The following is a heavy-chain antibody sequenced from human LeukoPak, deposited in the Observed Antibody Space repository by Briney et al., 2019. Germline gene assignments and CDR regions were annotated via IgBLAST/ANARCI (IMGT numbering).Heavy chain of an antibody. V-gene: IGHV3-53*01. D-gene: IGHD5-12*01. Sequence: GGSLRLSCAASGFTVSSNYMSWVRQAPGKGLEWVSVIYSGGSTYYADSVKGRFTIARDNSKNMLFLQVSSLRVEDTAVYYCAKGYLRLVDSWGQGTLVTVSS. CDR2: IYSGGST. CDR3: AKGYLRLVDS. J-gene: IGHJ4*02. CDR1: GFTVSSNY.